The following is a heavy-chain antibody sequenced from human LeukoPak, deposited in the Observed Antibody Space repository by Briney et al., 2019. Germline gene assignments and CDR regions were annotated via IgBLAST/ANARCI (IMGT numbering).Heavy chain of an antibody. J-gene: IGHJ4*02. V-gene: IGHV5-51*01. CDR3: ARHPPKDGSGLFMDY. Sequence: GESLKISCKGSGYSFTSYWIGWERQMPGKGLEFVGVIYPGDSDTRYSPSFQGQVTISADKSTNTAYLHWSSLKASDSAMYYCARHPPKDGSGLFMDYWGQGTLVTVSS. CDR2: IYPGDSDT. CDR1: GYSFTSYW. D-gene: IGHD3-22*01.